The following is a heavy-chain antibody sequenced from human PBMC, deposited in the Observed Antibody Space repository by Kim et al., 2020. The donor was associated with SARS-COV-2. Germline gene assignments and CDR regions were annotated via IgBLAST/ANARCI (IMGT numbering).Heavy chain of an antibody. J-gene: IGHJ2*01. D-gene: IGHD6-19*01. CDR1: GFTFSSYG. V-gene: IGHV3-33*01. Sequence: GGSLRLSCAASGFTFSSYGMHWVRQAPGKGLEWVAVIWYDGSNKYYADSVKGRFTISRDNSKNTLYLQMNSLRAEDTAVYYCARDPQTKYSSGWYRDWYFDLWGRGTLVTVSS. CDR2: IWYDGSNK. CDR3: ARDPQTKYSSGWYRDWYFDL.